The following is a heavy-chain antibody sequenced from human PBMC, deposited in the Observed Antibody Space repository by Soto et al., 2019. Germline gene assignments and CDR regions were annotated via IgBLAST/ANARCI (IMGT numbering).Heavy chain of an antibody. D-gene: IGHD2-15*01. CDR3: ARFLRVAATPNDYYYYGMDV. J-gene: IGHJ6*02. Sequence: SETLSLTCALSAGSISSGNWWSWVRQPPGKGLEWIGDIYHSERTNYNPSLKSRVTRSVDKSKHQFSLKLSSVTAADTAVYYCARFLRVAATPNDYYYYGMDVWGQGTTVTVSS. CDR2: IYHSERT. V-gene: IGHV4-4*02. CDR1: AGSISSGNW.